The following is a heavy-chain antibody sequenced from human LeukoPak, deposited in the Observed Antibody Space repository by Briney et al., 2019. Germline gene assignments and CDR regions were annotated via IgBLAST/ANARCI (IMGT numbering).Heavy chain of an antibody. CDR2: IYTSGST. V-gene: IGHV4-4*07. Sequence: LETRSLTCTVSGDSISSYYWSWIRQPAGKGLEWIGLIYTSGSTNYNPSLKSRVTMSVDTSKNQFSLKLSSVTAADTAVYYCARESHQFLPYDVWGKGTTVTVSS. J-gene: IGHJ6*04. CDR3: ARESHQFLPYDV. CDR1: GDSISSYY. D-gene: IGHD2/OR15-2a*01.